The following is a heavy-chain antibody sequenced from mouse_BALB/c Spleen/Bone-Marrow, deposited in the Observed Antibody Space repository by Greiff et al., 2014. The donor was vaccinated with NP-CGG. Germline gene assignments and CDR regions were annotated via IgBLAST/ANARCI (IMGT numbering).Heavy chain of an antibody. Sequence: VQLQQSGAELAKPGASVKLSCTASGFNIKDTYMHWVKQRPEQGLEWIGRIDPANGDTKYDPKFQGKAAITAETSSNTAYLQLSSLTSEDTAVYYCTKPSFYYGSSYWYFDVWGAGTTVTVSS. V-gene: IGHV14-3*02. D-gene: IGHD1-1*01. J-gene: IGHJ1*01. CDR1: GFNIKDTY. CDR2: IDPANGDT. CDR3: TKPSFYYGSSYWYFDV.